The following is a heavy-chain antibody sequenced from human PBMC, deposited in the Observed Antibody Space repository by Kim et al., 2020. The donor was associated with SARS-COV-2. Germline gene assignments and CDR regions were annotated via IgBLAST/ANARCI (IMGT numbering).Heavy chain of an antibody. Sequence: APVKGRFTISRDDSKNTLYLQMNSLKTEDTAVYYCTTEGWTVVTPFFQHWGQGTLVTVSS. J-gene: IGHJ1*01. V-gene: IGHV3-15*01. D-gene: IGHD2-21*02. CDR3: TTEGWTVVTPFFQH.